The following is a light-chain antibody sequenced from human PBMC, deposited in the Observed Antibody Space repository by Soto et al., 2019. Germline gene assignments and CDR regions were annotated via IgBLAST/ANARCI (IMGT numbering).Light chain of an antibody. CDR1: SANIGSTYD. CDR3: QSYDDSLSVHYV. CDR2: GNT. V-gene: IGLV1-40*01. Sequence: QSVLTQPPSVSGAPGQRVTISCTGCSANIGSTYDVQWYQQLPGTAPKLLIHGNTNRPSGVPDRFSGSKSGTSAALAITGLQADDEAGYYCQSYDDSLSVHYVFGTGTKVTVL. J-gene: IGLJ1*01.